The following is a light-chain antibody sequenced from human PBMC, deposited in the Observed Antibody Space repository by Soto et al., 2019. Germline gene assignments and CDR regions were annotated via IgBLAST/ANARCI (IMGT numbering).Light chain of an antibody. CDR2: EGT. CDR1: SSDVGGYDY. Sequence: SVLTQPASVSGSPGQSVTISCTGASSDVGGYDYVSWHQQHPGKAPKLMIYEGTKRPSGVSNRFSGSKSANTASLTISGLQAEDEADYYCCSYAGSSTYVFGTGTKVTV. CDR3: CSYAGSSTYV. V-gene: IGLV2-23*01. J-gene: IGLJ1*01.